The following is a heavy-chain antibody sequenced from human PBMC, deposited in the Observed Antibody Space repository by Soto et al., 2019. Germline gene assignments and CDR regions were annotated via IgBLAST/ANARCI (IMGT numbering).Heavy chain of an antibody. D-gene: IGHD5-18*01. CDR3: ARGISYGELEYYGMDV. Sequence: PGESLKISCKGSGYSFTSYWIGWVRQMPGKGLEWMGIVYPGDSDTRYSPSFQGQVTISADKSISTAYLQWSSLKASDTAMYYCARGISYGELEYYGMDVWGQGTTVTVSS. CDR1: GYSFTSYW. CDR2: VYPGDSDT. V-gene: IGHV5-51*01. J-gene: IGHJ6*02.